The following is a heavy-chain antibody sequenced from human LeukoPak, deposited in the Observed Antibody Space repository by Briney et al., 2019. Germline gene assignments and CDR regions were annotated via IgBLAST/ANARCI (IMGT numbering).Heavy chain of an antibody. D-gene: IGHD1-26*01. J-gene: IGHJ4*02. CDR1: GGSISSYY. V-gene: IGHV4-59*01. CDR3: ARDSSSGSYFDY. Sequence: TSETLSLTCTVSGGSISSYYWSWIRQPPGKGLEWIGYIYYSGSTNYNPSLKSRVTISVDTSKNQFSLKLSSVTAADTAVYYCARDSSSGSYFDYWGQGTLVTGSS. CDR2: IYYSGST.